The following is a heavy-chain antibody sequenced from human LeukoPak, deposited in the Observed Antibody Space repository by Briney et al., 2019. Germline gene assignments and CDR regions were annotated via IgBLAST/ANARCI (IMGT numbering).Heavy chain of an antibody. CDR2: IGGSGGST. CDR3: AKDLSYDFWSGYSLDY. D-gene: IGHD3-3*01. J-gene: IGHJ4*02. CDR1: GFTFNSYA. V-gene: IGHV3-23*01. Sequence: GESLKISCAASGFTFNSYAMSWVRQAPGKGLEWVSAIGGSGGSTYYADSVKGRFTISRDNSKNTLYLQMNSLRAEDTAVYYCAKDLSYDFWSGYSLDYWGQGTLVTVSS.